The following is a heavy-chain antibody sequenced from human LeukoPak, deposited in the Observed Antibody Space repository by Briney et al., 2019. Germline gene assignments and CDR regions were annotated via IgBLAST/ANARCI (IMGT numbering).Heavy chain of an antibody. CDR3: ARLRRNNDNSGYYYYYDY. D-gene: IGHD3-22*01. Sequence: GGSLGLSCAASGLTFSSYSFNWVRQAPGKGLEWVSSITPTSSYIYYADSVKGRFTISRDNAKNSLYLQMNSLRAEDTAVYYCARLRRNNDNSGYYYYYDYWGQGTLVTVSS. J-gene: IGHJ4*02. CDR1: GLTFSSYS. CDR2: ITPTSSYI. V-gene: IGHV3-21*01.